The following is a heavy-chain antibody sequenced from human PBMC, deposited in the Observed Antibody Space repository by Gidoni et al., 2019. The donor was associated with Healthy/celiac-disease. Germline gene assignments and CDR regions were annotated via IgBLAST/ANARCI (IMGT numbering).Heavy chain of an antibody. CDR2: ISSNGGST. Sequence: EVQLVESGGGLVQPGGSLRLSCSASGFTFRSYAMHWVRQAPGKGLEYVSAISSNGGSTYYADSVKGRFTISRDNSKNTLYLQMSSLRAEDTAVYYCVKLGDYVWGSYRYTLDYWGQGTLVTVSS. D-gene: IGHD3-16*02. V-gene: IGHV3-64D*06. CDR3: VKLGDYVWGSYRYTLDY. CDR1: GFTFRSYA. J-gene: IGHJ4*02.